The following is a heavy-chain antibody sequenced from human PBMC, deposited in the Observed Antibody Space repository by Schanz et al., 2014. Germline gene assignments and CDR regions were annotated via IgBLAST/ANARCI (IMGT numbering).Heavy chain of an antibody. J-gene: IGHJ3*02. Sequence: QVQLQESGPGLVKPSQTLSLTCAVSGGSISSGGYSWNWIRQPPGKGLEWIVYIYYSGSTYYNPSLKSRVTISVDTSKNHFSLKLTSVTAADTALYYCARGDSISFYEGNDAIDTWGQGTMVIVSS. CDR3: ARGDSISFYEGNDAIDT. CDR1: GGSISSGGYS. V-gene: IGHV4-30-4*07. D-gene: IGHD3-22*01. CDR2: IYYSGST.